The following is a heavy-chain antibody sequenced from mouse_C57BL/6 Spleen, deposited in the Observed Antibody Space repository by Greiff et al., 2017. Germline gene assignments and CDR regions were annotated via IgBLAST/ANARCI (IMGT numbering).Heavy chain of an antibody. D-gene: IGHD2-3*01. CDR1: GYTFTDYY. CDR3: ARVYDGYGEDY. V-gene: IGHV1-19*01. J-gene: IGHJ2*01. Sequence: VQLQQSGPVLVKPGASVKMSCKASGYTFTDYYMNWVKQSHGQSLEWIGVINPYNGGTSYNQKFKGKATLTVDKSSSTAYMELNSLTSEVSAVYYGARVYDGYGEDYWGQGTTLTVSS. CDR2: INPYNGGT.